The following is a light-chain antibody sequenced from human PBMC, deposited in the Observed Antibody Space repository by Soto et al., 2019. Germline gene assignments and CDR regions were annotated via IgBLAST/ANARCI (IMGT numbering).Light chain of an antibody. J-gene: IGKJ4*01. CDR3: QQYNNWPPLT. V-gene: IGKV3-15*01. CDR1: QIVGTN. CDR2: GAS. Sequence: EIVMTQSPATLSVSPGERVTLSCRASQIVGTNLAWYQQKPGQAPRLLIYGASTRATGLPGRFTASGSGTEFTLTISSLQSEDFAVYYCQQYNNWPPLTFGGGTKVEI.